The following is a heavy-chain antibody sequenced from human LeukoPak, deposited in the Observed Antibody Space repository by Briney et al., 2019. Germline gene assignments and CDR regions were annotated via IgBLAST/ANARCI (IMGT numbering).Heavy chain of an antibody. CDR2: ISASGDST. V-gene: IGHV3-23*01. CDR3: AADRVY. Sequence: GGSLRLSCAASGLTFSSYAMSWVRQAPGKGLEWVSGISASGDSTYYADSVKGRFTISTDNSKNTLYLQMNSLRAEDTAVYYCAADRVYWGQGTLVTVSS. J-gene: IGHJ4*02. CDR1: GLTFSSYA.